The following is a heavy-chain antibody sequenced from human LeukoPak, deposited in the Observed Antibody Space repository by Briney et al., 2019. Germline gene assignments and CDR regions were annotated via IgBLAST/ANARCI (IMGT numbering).Heavy chain of an antibody. CDR1: GGSFSGYY. Sequence: PSETLSLTCAVYGGSFSGYYWSWIRQPPGKGLEWIGEINHSGSTNYNPSLESRVTISVDTSKNQFSLKLSSVTAADTAVYYCARGRSSRRITMIVVVPSWDYWGQGTLVTVSS. D-gene: IGHD3-22*01. CDR3: ARGRSSRRITMIVVVPSWDY. J-gene: IGHJ4*02. V-gene: IGHV4-34*01. CDR2: INHSGST.